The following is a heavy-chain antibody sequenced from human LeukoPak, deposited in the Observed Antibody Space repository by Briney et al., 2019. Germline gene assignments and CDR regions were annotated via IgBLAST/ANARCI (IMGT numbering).Heavy chain of an antibody. V-gene: IGHV1-3*01. D-gene: IGHD3-22*01. J-gene: IGHJ6*02. CDR1: GYTFTTYA. CDR3: ARAYISESYDYYYGMDV. CDR2: INVGNGNT. Sequence: GASVKLSCKASGYTFTTYAMHWVRQAPGQRLEWMGWINVGNGNTKYSQKFQGRVTITRDTSAGTAYMELSSLRSEDTAVYYCARAYISESYDYYYGMDVWGQGTTVTVSS.